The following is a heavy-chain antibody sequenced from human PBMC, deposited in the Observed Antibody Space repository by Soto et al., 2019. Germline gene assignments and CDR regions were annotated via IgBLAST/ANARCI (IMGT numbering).Heavy chain of an antibody. D-gene: IGHD1-26*01. J-gene: IGHJ4*02. CDR3: AKRAWGYFYFDY. CDR1: GGSISRYY. CDR2: MYNTGST. Sequence: SETLSLTCTVSGGSISRYYWSWIRQPPGKGLEWIGYMYNTGSTVYNPSFKSRVTISVDTSKNQFSLKLNSVTAADTAVYYCAKRAWGYFYFDYWGQGTLVTVSS. V-gene: IGHV4-59*01.